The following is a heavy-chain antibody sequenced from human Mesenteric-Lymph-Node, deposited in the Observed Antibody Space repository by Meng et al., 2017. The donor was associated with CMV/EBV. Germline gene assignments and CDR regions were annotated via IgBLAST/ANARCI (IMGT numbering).Heavy chain of an antibody. CDR2: INHSGSS. Sequence: WAWVWLSPLGTLAPPCAVIGGSFCGNDWGWFRQPPEKGLQGIGEINHSGSSNNNQALKGRVTISVDTSKNQYSLKLSSVTAADTAVYYCARHQRWLKSEGGFNYWGQGTLVTVSS. CDR1: GGSFCGND. V-gene: IGHV4-34*01. CDR3: ARHQRWLKSEGGFNY. J-gene: IGHJ4*02. D-gene: IGHD4-23*01.